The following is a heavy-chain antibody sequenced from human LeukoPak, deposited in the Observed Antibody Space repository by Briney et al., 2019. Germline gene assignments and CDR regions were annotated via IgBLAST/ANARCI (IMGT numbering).Heavy chain of an antibody. CDR2: ISSSSSYI. D-gene: IGHD2-15*01. V-gene: IGHV3-21*01. Sequence: GGSLRLSCAASGFTFSSYSINWVRQAPGKGLEWVSSISSSSSYIYYADSVKGRFTISRDNAKNSLYLQMNSLRAEDTAVYYCARDYYCSGGSCYSPHYWGQGTLVTVSS. J-gene: IGHJ4*02. CDR3: ARDYYCSGGSCYSPHY. CDR1: GFTFSSYS.